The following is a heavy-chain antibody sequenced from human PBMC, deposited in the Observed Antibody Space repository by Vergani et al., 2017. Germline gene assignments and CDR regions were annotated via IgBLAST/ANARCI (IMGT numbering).Heavy chain of an antibody. V-gene: IGHV3-30*02. D-gene: IGHD3-16*01. CDR3: AKHFRGWGIDY. CDR1: GFTLSNYD. J-gene: IGHJ4*02. CDR2: IQFDGSNQ. Sequence: QVQLVESGGGVVQRGGSLRLSCATSGFTLSNYDMQWIRQGPGKGVEFVAFIQFDGSNQYYADSVKGRFTLSRDFSKNTLYLQMNSLRTDDTATYYCAKHFRGWGIDYWGQGTQVIVSS.